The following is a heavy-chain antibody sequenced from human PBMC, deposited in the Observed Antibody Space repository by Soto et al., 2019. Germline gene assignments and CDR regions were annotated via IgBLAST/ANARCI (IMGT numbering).Heavy chain of an antibody. V-gene: IGHV4-61*08. CDR3: ARVSTVTKLDY. D-gene: IGHD4-17*01. CDR1: GDSINSGGFY. J-gene: IGHJ4*01. Sequence: TSETLSLTCTVSGDSINSGGFYCSWIRQHPGKGLEWIGYIYYSGSTNYSPSLNSRVSITVDTSKNQLSLNLSSVTAADTAVYYCARVSTVTKLDYWGHGMLVTVSS. CDR2: IYYSGST.